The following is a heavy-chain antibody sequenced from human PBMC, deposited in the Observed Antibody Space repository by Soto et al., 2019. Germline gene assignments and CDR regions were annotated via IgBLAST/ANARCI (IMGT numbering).Heavy chain of an antibody. CDR2: IYYSGST. CDR3: ARHEKVYYYFDY. V-gene: IGHV4-39*01. D-gene: IGHD3-10*01. Sequence: SETLSLTCTVSGGSISSSSYYWGWIRQPPGKGLEWIGSIYYSGSTYYNPFLKSRVTISVDTSKNQFSLKLSSVTAADTAVYYCARHEKVYYYFDYWGQGTLVTVSS. CDR1: GGSISSSSYY. J-gene: IGHJ4*02.